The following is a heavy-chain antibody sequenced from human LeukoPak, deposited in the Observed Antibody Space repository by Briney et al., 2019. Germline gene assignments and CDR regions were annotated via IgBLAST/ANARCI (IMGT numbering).Heavy chain of an antibody. CDR3: ARDYYGSGRFFAFDI. Sequence: TGGSLRLSCAASGFTFSSYDMHWVRQATGKGLEWVSAIGTAGDTYYPGSVKGRFTISRDNAKNSLYLQMNSLRAEDTAVYYCARDYYGSGRFFAFDIWGQGTMVTVSS. CDR1: GFTFSSYD. V-gene: IGHV3-13*01. CDR2: IGTAGDT. J-gene: IGHJ3*02. D-gene: IGHD3-10*01.